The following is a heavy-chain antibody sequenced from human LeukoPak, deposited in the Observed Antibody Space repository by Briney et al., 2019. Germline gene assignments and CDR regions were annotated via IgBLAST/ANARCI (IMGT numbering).Heavy chain of an antibody. J-gene: IGHJ2*01. Sequence: PSETLSVTCAVYGGSFSGYYWSWIRQPPGKGLEWIGEINHSGSTNYNPSLKSRVTISVDTSKNQFSLKLSSVTAADTAVYYCVVGQDLYFDLWGRGTLVTVSS. CDR3: VVGQDLYFDL. CDR2: INHSGST. V-gene: IGHV4-34*01. CDR1: GGSFSGYY.